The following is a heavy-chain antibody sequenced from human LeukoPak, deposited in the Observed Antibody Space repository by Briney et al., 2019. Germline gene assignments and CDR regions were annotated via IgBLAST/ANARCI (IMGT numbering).Heavy chain of an antibody. J-gene: IGHJ6*04. CDR1: GFTFSSYG. CDR2: IWYDGSNK. CDR3: ARDVTGYYYYGMDV. Sequence: PGRSLRLSCAASGFTFSSYGMHWVRQAPGKGLEGVAVIWYDGSNKYYADSVKGRFTISRDNSKNTLYLQMNSLRAEDTAVYYCARDVTGYYYYGMDVWGKGTTVTVSS. V-gene: IGHV3-33*01.